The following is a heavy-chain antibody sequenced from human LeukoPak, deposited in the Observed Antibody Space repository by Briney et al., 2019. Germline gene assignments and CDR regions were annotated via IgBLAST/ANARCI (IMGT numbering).Heavy chain of an antibody. CDR3: AKEFSGSYYYFDY. V-gene: IGHV3-23*01. CDR2: ISGSGYNT. J-gene: IGHJ4*02. Sequence: GGSLRLSCAASGFTFSSYAMSWVRQAPGKGLEWVSTISGSGYNTYYGDSVKGRFTISRDNSKNTLYLQVNSLRAEDTALYYCAKEFSGSYYYFDYWGQGTLVPVSS. CDR1: GFTFSSYA. D-gene: IGHD1-26*01.